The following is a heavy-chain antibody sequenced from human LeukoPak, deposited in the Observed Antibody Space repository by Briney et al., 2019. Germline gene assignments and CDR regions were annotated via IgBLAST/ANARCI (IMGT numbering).Heavy chain of an antibody. Sequence: ASVKVSCKASGYTFTGYYMHWVRQAPGQGLEWMGWINPNSGGTNYAQKFQGRVTMTRDTSISTAYMELSRLRSDDTAVYYCARGGSLWFGQAKYYYNGMDAWGQGTTVTVSS. V-gene: IGHV1-2*02. J-gene: IGHJ6*02. D-gene: IGHD3-10*01. CDR3: ARGGSLWFGQAKYYYNGMDA. CDR2: INPNSGGT. CDR1: GYTFTGYY.